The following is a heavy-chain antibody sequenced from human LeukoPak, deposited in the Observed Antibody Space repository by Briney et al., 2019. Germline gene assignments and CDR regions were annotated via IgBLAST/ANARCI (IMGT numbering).Heavy chain of an antibody. CDR2: IYPRDGST. CDR1: GYSFTSNY. Sequence: ASVKVSCKASGYSFTSNYIHWVRQAPGQGLEWMGMIYPRDGSTSYAQKFQGRVTVTRDTSTSTVHMELSGLRSEDTAVYYCARDQETFDYWGQGTLVTVSS. CDR3: ARDQETFDY. V-gene: IGHV1-46*01. J-gene: IGHJ4*02.